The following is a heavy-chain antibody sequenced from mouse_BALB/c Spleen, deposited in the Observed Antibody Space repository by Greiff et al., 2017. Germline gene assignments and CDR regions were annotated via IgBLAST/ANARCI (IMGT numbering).Heavy chain of an antibody. J-gene: IGHJ2*01. V-gene: IGHV7-3*02. CDR1: GFTFTDYY. D-gene: IGHD1-1*01. Sequence: EVMLVESGGGLVQPGGSLRLSCATSGFTFTDYYMSWVRQPPGKALEWLGFIRNKANGYTTEYSASVKGRFTISRDNSQSILYLQMNTLRAEDSATYYCARDYGSSYFDDWGQGTTLTVSS. CDR2: IRNKANGYTT. CDR3: ARDYGSSYFDD.